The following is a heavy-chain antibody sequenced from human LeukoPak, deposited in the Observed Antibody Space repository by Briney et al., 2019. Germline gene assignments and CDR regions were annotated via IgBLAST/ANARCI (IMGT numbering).Heavy chain of an antibody. D-gene: IGHD3-3*01. V-gene: IGHV1-3*03. Sequence: ASVKVSCKASGYTFTNYAVNWVRQAPGQRLEWMGWINAGNGKTKYSQDFQGRVTITRDTSASTAYMELSSLTSEDMAVYYCARGIWSSHSVGYYFDYWGQGTLVTISS. CDR1: GYTFTNYA. J-gene: IGHJ4*02. CDR3: ARGIWSSHSVGYYFDY. CDR2: INAGNGKT.